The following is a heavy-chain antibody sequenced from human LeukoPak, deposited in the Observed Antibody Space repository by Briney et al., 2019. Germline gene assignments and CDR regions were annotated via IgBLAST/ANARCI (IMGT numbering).Heavy chain of an antibody. J-gene: IGHJ3*02. V-gene: IGHV3-30-3*01. D-gene: IGHD3-3*01. CDR1: GFTFSSYT. CDR3: ASGYDFWRGYSSIDAFDI. CDR2: ISYDGSNK. Sequence: GGSLRLSCAASGFTFSSYTMHWVRQAPGKGLEWVAVISYDGSNKYYADSVKGRFTISRDNAKNSLYLQMNSLRAEDTAVYYCASGYDFWRGYSSIDAFDIWGQGTMVTVSS.